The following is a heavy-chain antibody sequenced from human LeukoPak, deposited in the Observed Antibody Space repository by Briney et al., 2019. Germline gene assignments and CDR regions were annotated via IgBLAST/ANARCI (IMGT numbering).Heavy chain of an antibody. V-gene: IGHV4-31*03. CDR2: IYYSGST. D-gene: IGHD3-10*01. CDR1: GVSISSGGYY. Sequence: SQTLSLTCTVSGVSISSGGYYWSWLRQHPGKGLEWIGYIYYSGSTYYNPSLKSRVTISVDTSKNQFSLKLSSVTAADTAVYYCARDNGPGSGSYYRGYGMDVWGQGTTVTVSS. J-gene: IGHJ6*02. CDR3: ARDNGPGSGSYYRGYGMDV.